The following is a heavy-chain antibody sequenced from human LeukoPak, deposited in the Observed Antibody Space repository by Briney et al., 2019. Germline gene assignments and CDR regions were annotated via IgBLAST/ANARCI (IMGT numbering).Heavy chain of an antibody. V-gene: IGHV4-4*07. D-gene: IGHD3-10*01. Sequence: SETLSLTCTVSGGSISSYYRSWIRQPAGKGLEWIGRIYTSGSTNYNPSLKSRVTISVDKSKNQFSLKLSSVTAADTAVYYCARDQTYYYGSGHWFDPWGQGTLVTVSS. CDR2: IYTSGST. CDR3: ARDQTYYYGSGHWFDP. CDR1: GGSISSYY. J-gene: IGHJ5*02.